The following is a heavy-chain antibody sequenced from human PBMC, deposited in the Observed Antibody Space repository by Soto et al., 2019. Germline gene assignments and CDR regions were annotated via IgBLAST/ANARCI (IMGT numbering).Heavy chain of an antibody. CDR2: ISSSGSTI. V-gene: IGHV3-11*01. J-gene: IGHJ6*02. CDR1: GFTFSDYY. Sequence: QVQLVESGGGLVKPGGSLRLSCAASGFTFSDYYMSWIRQAPGKGLEWVSYISSSGSTIYYADSVKGRFTISRDNAKNSLYLQMNSLRAEDTAVYYCAREVVVVVAATRYYYYGMDVWGQGTTVTVSS. CDR3: AREVVVVVAATRYYYYGMDV. D-gene: IGHD2-15*01.